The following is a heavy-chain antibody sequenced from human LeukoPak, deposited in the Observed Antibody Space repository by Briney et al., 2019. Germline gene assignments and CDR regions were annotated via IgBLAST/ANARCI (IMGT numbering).Heavy chain of an antibody. CDR2: INHSGST. CDR3: ARGSPRYSSCWYNYFDY. D-gene: IGHD6-19*01. Sequence: SETLSLTCAVYGGSFSGYYWSWIRQPPGKGLEWIGEINHSGSTNYNPSLKSRVTISVDTSKNQFSLKLSSVTAADTAVYYCARGSPRYSSCWYNYFDYWGQGTLVTVSS. CDR1: GGSFSGYY. V-gene: IGHV4-34*01. J-gene: IGHJ4*02.